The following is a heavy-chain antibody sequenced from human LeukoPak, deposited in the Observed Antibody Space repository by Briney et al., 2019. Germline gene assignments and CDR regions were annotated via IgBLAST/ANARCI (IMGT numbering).Heavy chain of an antibody. V-gene: IGHV4-39*06. D-gene: IGHD3-10*01. CDR3: ARGCRYYYGSGSPPHYYYYYYMDV. CDR1: GVSISSSNSY. J-gene: IGHJ6*03. Sequence: PSETLSLTCTVSGVSISSSNSYWGWIRQPPGKGLEWIGSIYYSGNTYYNASLKSQVSISIDTSKNQFPLKLSSVTAADTAVYYCARGCRYYYGSGSPPHYYYYYYMDVWGKGTTVTVSS. CDR2: IYYSGNT.